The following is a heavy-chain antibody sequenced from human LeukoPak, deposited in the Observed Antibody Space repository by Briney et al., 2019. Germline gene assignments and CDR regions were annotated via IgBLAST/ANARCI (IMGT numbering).Heavy chain of an antibody. D-gene: IGHD3-9*01. J-gene: IGHJ6*04. Sequence: AGGSLRLSCAASGFTFSSYAMHWVRQAPGKGLEWVAVISYDGSNKYYADSVKGRFTISRDNSKNTLYLQMTSLRAEDTAVYYCARVEEGLYVLRYFDRMDVWGKGTTVTVSS. V-gene: IGHV3-30*04. CDR1: GFTFSSYA. CDR2: ISYDGSNK. CDR3: ARVEEGLYVLRYFDRMDV.